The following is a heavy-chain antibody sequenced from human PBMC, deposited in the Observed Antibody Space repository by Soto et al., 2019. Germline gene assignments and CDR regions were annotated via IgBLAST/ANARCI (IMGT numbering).Heavy chain of an antibody. V-gene: IGHV3-48*02. CDR2: ISRSSTGI. CDR1: GFTFSLDS. Sequence: EVQLVESGGGLVQPGGSLRLACAASGFTFSLDSMSCVRQAPGKGLEWVSYISRSSTGIHYADSVKGRFTISRDDVTNSMHLQMNSLRDGDTAVYYCARAVTWGLDVWGQVTTVSISS. CDR3: ARAVTWGLDV. D-gene: IGHD3-10*01. J-gene: IGHJ6*01.